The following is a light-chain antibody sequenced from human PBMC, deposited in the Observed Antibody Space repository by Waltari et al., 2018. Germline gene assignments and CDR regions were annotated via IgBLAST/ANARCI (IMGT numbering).Light chain of an antibody. V-gene: IGKV3-20*01. CDR3: QKYDISPLT. CDR1: QTVRTTY. CDR2: GAS. Sequence: EIVLTQSPGTLSLSPGEIATLSCKASQTVRTTYLAWYQQKPGQAPTILIYGASSRATGSPVRFSGSGAGTDFSLTVSSLEPEDFAVYYCQKYDISPLTFGGGTKVEIK. J-gene: IGKJ4*01.